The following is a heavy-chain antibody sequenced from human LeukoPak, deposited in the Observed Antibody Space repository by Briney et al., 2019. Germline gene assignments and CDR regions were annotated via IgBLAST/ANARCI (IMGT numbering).Heavy chain of an antibody. CDR2: IISSSSYI. J-gene: IGHJ4*02. Sequence: GGSLRLSCAASGFTFSSYSMNWVRQAPGKGLECVSSIISSSSYIYYADSVTRRFTISRENTKNSLYLQMNSLRAEDTAVYYCGRDRSSSWCFDYWGQGTLVTVSS. D-gene: IGHD6-13*01. CDR3: GRDRSSSWCFDY. V-gene: IGHV3-21*01. CDR1: GFTFSSYS.